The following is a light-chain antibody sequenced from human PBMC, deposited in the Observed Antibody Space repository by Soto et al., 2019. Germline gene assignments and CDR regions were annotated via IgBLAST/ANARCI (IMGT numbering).Light chain of an antibody. CDR3: LQDFNYPIT. J-gene: IGKJ5*01. Sequence: DIQMTQSPSTLSASVGDRVTISCRASQDIGSFLAWYQHKPGKAPKLLIYDASTLQTGVPSRFRGSGFGTEFTLTISGLLPEDFATYYCLQDFNYPITFGQGTRLEI. CDR1: QDIGSF. CDR2: DAS. V-gene: IGKV1-5*01.